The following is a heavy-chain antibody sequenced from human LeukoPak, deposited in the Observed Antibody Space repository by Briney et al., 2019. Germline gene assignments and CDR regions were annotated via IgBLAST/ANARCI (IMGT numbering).Heavy chain of an antibody. D-gene: IGHD6-19*01. CDR2: ISSSGSTI. V-gene: IGHV3-48*03. CDR1: GFTFSSYE. J-gene: IGHJ4*02. Sequence: GGSLRLSCAASGFTFSSYEMNWVRQAPGKGLEWVSYISSSGSTIYYADSVKGRFTISRDNAKNSLYLQMNSLRAEDTAVYYCARESTIAVAGTFDYWGQGTLVTVSS. CDR3: ARESTIAVAGTFDY.